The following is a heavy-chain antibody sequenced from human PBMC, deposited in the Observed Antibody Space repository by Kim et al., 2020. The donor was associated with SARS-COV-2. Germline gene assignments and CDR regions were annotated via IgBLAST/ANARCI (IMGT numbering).Heavy chain of an antibody. V-gene: IGHV1-69*04. CDR2: IIPIQNIA. CDR3: ARGQAGAFDI. Sequence: SVKVSCKASGGTFSSYPSNWVRQAPGQGLEWMGRIIPIQNIANYAQKLQGRVTMTADKSTITAYMEVTRLRSEDTAVYFCARGQAGAFDIWGQGTMVTVSS. J-gene: IGHJ3*02. D-gene: IGHD6-13*01. CDR1: GGTFSSYP.